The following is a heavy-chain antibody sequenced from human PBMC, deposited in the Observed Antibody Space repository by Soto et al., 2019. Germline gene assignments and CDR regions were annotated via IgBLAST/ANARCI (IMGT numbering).Heavy chain of an antibody. CDR1: GFTFSSYD. Sequence: GGSLRLSCAAPGFTFSSYDMHWVRQATGKGLEWVSAIGTAGDTYYPGSVKGRFTISRENAKNSLYLQMNSLRAGDTAVYYCARGHSSGWYGDFDYWGQGTLVTVSS. V-gene: IGHV3-13*01. CDR2: IGTAGDT. J-gene: IGHJ4*02. D-gene: IGHD6-19*01. CDR3: ARGHSSGWYGDFDY.